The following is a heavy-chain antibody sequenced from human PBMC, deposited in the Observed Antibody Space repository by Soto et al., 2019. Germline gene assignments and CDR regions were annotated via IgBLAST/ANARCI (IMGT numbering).Heavy chain of an antibody. J-gene: IGHJ4*02. V-gene: IGHV1-69*01. D-gene: IGHD5-18*01. CDR3: ARDPPRRGYSDGPFLY. CDR1: GGTFSSYA. Sequence: QVQLVQSGAEVKKPGSSVKVSCKASGGTFSSYAISWVRQAPGQGLEWMGGIIPIFGTANYAQKFQGRVTLTADESTSTAYMELSSLRSEDTAVYYCARDPPRRGYSDGPFLYWGQGTLVTVSS. CDR2: IIPIFGTA.